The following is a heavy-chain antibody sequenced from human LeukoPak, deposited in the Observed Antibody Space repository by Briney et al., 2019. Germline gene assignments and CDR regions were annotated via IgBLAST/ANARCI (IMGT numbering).Heavy chain of an antibody. Sequence: SETLSLTCTVSGGSISSGGYYWRWIRQHPGKGLEWIGYIYYSGSTYYNPSLKSRVTISVDTSKNQFSLKLSSVTAADTAVYYCARELYYYDSSGYYGSVPDAFDIWGQGTMVTVSS. CDR1: GGSISSGGYY. J-gene: IGHJ3*02. D-gene: IGHD3-22*01. CDR2: IYYSGST. CDR3: ARELYYYDSSGYYGSVPDAFDI. V-gene: IGHV4-31*03.